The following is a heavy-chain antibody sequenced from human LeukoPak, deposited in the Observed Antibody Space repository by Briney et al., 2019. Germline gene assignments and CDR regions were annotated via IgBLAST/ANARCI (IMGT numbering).Heavy chain of an antibody. Sequence: GGFLRLSCAASGFTFSSYAMHWVRQAPGKGLEWVAVISYDGSNKYYADSVKGRFTISRDNSKNTLYLQMNSLRAEDTAVYYCARELVVTPRHYYYGMDVWGQGTTVTVPS. CDR2: ISYDGSNK. V-gene: IGHV3-30*04. CDR3: ARELVVTPRHYYYGMDV. CDR1: GFTFSSYA. D-gene: IGHD2-21*02. J-gene: IGHJ6*02.